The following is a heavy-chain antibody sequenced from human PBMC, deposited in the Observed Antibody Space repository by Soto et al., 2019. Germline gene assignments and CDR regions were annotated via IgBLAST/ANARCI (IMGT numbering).Heavy chain of an antibody. J-gene: IGHJ4*02. Sequence: QVQVAVSGGGVVQPGRSLRLSCTASGFTFSKYAMHWVRQAPGKGLEWVAVISHDGNNKYYADSVKGRFTISRDNSKDTLFLQMNSLRIEDTAVYFCAGSGWNLPFDYWGQGTLVTVSS. CDR2: ISHDGNNK. CDR1: GFTFSKYA. CDR3: AGSGWNLPFDY. V-gene: IGHV3-30-3*01. D-gene: IGHD6-19*01.